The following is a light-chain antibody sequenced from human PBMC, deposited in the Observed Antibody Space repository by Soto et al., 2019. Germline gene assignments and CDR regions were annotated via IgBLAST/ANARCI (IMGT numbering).Light chain of an antibody. J-gene: IGLJ1*01. CDR3: CSYAGSSTV. V-gene: IGLV2-23*03. CDR2: EGS. Sequence: QSALTQPASVSGSPGQSITISCTGTSSDVGSYNLVSWYQQHPGKAPKLMIYEGSKRPSGVSNRFSGSKSGNTASLTLSGLQAEDEADYYCCSYAGSSTVFGTGTKLTVL. CDR1: SSDVGSYNL.